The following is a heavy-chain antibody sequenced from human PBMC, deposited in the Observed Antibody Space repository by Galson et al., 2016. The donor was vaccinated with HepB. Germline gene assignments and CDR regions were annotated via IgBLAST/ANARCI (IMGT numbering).Heavy chain of an antibody. CDR3: AKGPSPFIHYYYYMDV. CDR2: ISANSGST. J-gene: IGHJ6*03. CDR1: GFTFSSYA. V-gene: IGHV3-23*01. Sequence: SLRLSCAGSGFTFSSYAMSWVRQAPGRGLEWVSVISANSGSTYYADSVKGRFTVSRDNSKNMLYLQMNSLRAEDTAGYYCAKGPSPFIHYYYYMDVWGKGTTVTVSS.